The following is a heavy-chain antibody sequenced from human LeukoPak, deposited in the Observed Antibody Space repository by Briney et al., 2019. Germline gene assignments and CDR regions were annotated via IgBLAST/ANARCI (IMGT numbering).Heavy chain of an antibody. CDR1: RFTFVTYA. CDR3: AKDRELLFAHCWFDL. V-gene: IGHV3-23*01. Sequence: PGGSLRLSCAASRFTFVTYAMSWVRQAPGKGLEWVGGISISSVDSYYADSVKGRFSISRDDSKNTLYLQMDRLTDEDTAVYYCAKDRELLFAHCWFDLWGQGTLVTVSS. J-gene: IGHJ5*02. CDR2: ISISSVDS. D-gene: IGHD3-10*01.